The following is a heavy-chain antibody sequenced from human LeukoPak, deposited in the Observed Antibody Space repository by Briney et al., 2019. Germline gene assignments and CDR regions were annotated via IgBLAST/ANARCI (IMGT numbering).Heavy chain of an antibody. CDR2: IYYSGST. Sequence: SETLSLTCTVSGGSISSSSYYWGWIRQPPGKGLEWIGSIYYSGSTYYNPSLKSRVTISVDTSKNQFSLKLSSVTAADTAVYYCARVSRVVVAASQAWFDPWGQGTLVTVSS. D-gene: IGHD2-15*01. CDR1: GGSISSSSYY. J-gene: IGHJ5*02. V-gene: IGHV4-39*07. CDR3: ARVSRVVVAASQAWFDP.